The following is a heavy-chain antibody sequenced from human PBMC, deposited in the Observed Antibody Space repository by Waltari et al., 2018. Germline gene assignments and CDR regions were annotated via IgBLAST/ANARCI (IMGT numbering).Heavy chain of an antibody. CDR3: ARDPLDCSGGSCYADY. Sequence: EVQLVESGGGLVQPGGSLRLSCAASGFTFSSYSMNWVRQATGKGLEWVSYISSSISTMYYADSVKGRFTISRDNAKNSLYLQMNSLRAEDTAVYYCARDPLDCSGGSCYADYWGQGTLVTVSS. CDR1: GFTFSSYS. D-gene: IGHD2-15*01. V-gene: IGHV3-48*01. CDR2: ISSSISTM. J-gene: IGHJ4*02.